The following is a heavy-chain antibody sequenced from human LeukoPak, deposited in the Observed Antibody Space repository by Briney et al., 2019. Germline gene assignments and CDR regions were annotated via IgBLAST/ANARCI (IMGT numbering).Heavy chain of an antibody. D-gene: IGHD4-17*01. CDR2: INSRSSSI. Sequence: GGSLRLSCAASGFTFSSFDMNWVRQAPGKGLKWVSSINSRSSSIYYADSVKGRFTISRDNAKNSLYLQMNSLRAEDTAVYYCARMIYGDYGVDYWGQGTLVTVSS. CDR3: ARMIYGDYGVDY. CDR1: GFTFSSFD. J-gene: IGHJ4*02. V-gene: IGHV3-21*01.